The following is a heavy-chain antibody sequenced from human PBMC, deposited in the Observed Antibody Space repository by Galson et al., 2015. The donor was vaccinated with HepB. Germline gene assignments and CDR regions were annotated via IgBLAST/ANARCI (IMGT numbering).Heavy chain of an antibody. CDR3: ARHVRYFDWLGYWYFDL. CDR2: IYYSGST. CDR1: GGSISSYY. D-gene: IGHD3-9*01. V-gene: IGHV4-59*08. Sequence: QVQLQESGPGLVKPSQTLSLTCTVSGGSISSYYWSWIRQPPGKGLEWIGYIYYSGSTNYNPSLKSRVTISVDTSKNQFSLKLSSVTAADTAVYYCARHVRYFDWLGYWYFDLWGRGTLVTVSS. J-gene: IGHJ2*01.